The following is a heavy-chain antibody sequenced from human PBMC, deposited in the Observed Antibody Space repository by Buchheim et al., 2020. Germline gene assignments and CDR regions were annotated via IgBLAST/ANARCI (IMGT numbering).Heavy chain of an antibody. J-gene: IGHJ6*02. V-gene: IGHV1-2*04. CDR3: ARGRYSSSWYFYYGMDV. Sequence: QVQLVQSGAEVKKPGASVKVSCKASGYTFIGYYMHWVRQAPGQGLEWMGWINPNSGGTNYAQKFQGWVTTTRDTSISTAYMELSRLRSDDTAVYYCARGRYSSSWYFYYGMDVWGQGTT. CDR2: INPNSGGT. CDR1: GYTFIGYY. D-gene: IGHD6-13*01.